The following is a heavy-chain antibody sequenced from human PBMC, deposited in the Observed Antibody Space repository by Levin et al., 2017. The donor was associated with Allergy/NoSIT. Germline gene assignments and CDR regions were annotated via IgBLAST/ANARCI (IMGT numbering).Heavy chain of an antibody. CDR3: ARDLGFGGYSYGTSFDY. CDR1: GFTASSNY. D-gene: IGHD5-18*01. CDR2: IYSGGST. Sequence: GGSLRLSCAASGFTASSNYMSWVRQAPGKGLEWVSVIYSGGSTYYADSVKGRFTISRDNSKNTLYLQMNSLRAEDTAVYYCARDLGFGGYSYGTSFDYWGQGTLVTVSS. J-gene: IGHJ4*02. V-gene: IGHV3-53*01.